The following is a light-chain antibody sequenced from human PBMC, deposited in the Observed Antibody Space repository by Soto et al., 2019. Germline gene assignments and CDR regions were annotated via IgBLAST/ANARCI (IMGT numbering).Light chain of an antibody. CDR3: QQSYSSPRT. CDR2: TAS. V-gene: IGKV1-39*01. Sequence: EIRMTQSPSSLSTSVGDRVTITCRASQSISTFLNWYQQKPGKAPKLLISTASSLQSGVPSTFSGSGSGTDFTLTIRSLQPEDSATYYCQQSYSSPRTFGHGTKVDIK. J-gene: IGKJ1*01. CDR1: QSISTF.